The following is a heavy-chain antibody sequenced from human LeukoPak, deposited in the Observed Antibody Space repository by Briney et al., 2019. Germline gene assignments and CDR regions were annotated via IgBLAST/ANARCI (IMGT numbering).Heavy chain of an antibody. V-gene: IGHV1-18*01. Sequence: ASVKVSCKASGYTFTSYGISWVRQAPGQGLEWMGWISAYNGNTNYAQKLQGRVTMTTDTSTSTAYMELSSLRSEDTAVYYCASRPAAIPGYFDCWGQGTLVTVSS. CDR3: ASRPAAIPGYFDC. J-gene: IGHJ4*02. D-gene: IGHD2-2*01. CDR1: GYTFTSYG. CDR2: ISAYNGNT.